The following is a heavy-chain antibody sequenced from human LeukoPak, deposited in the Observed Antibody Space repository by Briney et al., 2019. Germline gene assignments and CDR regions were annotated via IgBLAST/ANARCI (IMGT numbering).Heavy chain of an antibody. CDR2: IYPGDSDT. Sequence: KTGESLKISCKGSGYSFTSYWIGWVRQMPGKGLEWMGIIYPGDSDTRYSPSFQGQVTISADKSISTAYLQWSSLKASDTAMYYCARRNYYDSSGIGREYWYFDLWGRGTLVTVSS. J-gene: IGHJ2*01. V-gene: IGHV5-51*01. D-gene: IGHD3-22*01. CDR3: ARRNYYDSSGIGREYWYFDL. CDR1: GYSFTSYW.